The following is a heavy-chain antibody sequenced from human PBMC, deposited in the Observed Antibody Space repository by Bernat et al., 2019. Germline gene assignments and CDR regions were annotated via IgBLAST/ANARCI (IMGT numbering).Heavy chain of an antibody. CDR2: VDYSGTT. J-gene: IGHJ2*01. CDR1: GGSISSNH. CDR3: ASEDRVWAWYFDL. D-gene: IGHD2-15*01. V-gene: IGHV4-59*08. Sequence: QVQLQESGPGLVKPSETLSLTCTVSGGSISSNHWSWIRQPPGKGLEWIGYVDYSGTTNSWNTNYNPSLNSRVTISRDTSKNQFSLKLSSVTAADTAVYYCASEDRVWAWYFDLWGRGTLVTVSS.